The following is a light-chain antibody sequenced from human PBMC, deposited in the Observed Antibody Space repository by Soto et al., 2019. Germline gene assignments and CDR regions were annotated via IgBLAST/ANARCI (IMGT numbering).Light chain of an antibody. J-gene: IGLJ1*01. Sequence: QSALTQPASVSGSPGQSITISCTGTSSDVGNYNLVSWYQQHPGTAPKLMIYEGSKRPSGVSNRFSGSKSGNTASLTISGLQAEDDADYYCCSYAGSLYVFGTATNLTVL. V-gene: IGLV2-23*01. CDR2: EGS. CDR1: SSDVGNYNL. CDR3: CSYAGSLYV.